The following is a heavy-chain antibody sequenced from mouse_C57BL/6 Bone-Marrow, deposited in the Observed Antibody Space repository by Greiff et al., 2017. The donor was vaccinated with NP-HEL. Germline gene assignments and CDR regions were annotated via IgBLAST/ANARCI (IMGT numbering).Heavy chain of an antibody. CDR3: ARWRYYDYDKDD. J-gene: IGHJ2*01. D-gene: IGHD2-4*01. CDR1: GYTFTSYW. CDR2: IHPNSGST. V-gene: IGHV1-64*01. Sequence: QVQLQQSGAELVKPGASVKLSCKASGYTFTSYWMHWVKQRPGQGLEWIGMIHPNSGSTNYNEKFKSKATLTVDKSSSTAYMQLSSLTSEDSAVYYCARWRYYDYDKDDWGQGTTLTVSS.